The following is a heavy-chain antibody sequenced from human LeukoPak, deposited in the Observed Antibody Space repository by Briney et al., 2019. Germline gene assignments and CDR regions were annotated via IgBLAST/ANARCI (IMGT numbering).Heavy chain of an antibody. Sequence: PGGSLRLSCAASGFTFSSYAMHWVRQAPGKGLEWVAVISYDGGNKYYADSVKGRFTISRDNSKNTLYLQMNSLRAEDTAVYYCARPRIAAAGTQTLGNFDYWGQGALVTVSS. V-gene: IGHV3-30-3*01. CDR2: ISYDGGNK. J-gene: IGHJ4*02. CDR1: GFTFSSYA. CDR3: ARPRIAAAGTQTLGNFDY. D-gene: IGHD6-13*01.